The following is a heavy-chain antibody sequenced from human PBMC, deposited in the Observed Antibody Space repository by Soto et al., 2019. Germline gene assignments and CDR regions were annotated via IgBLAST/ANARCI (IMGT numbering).Heavy chain of an antibody. CDR3: ARGTNYDFWTSSWFDP. CDR1: GGSFSGYY. J-gene: IGHJ5*02. D-gene: IGHD3-3*01. V-gene: IGHV4-34*01. Sequence: QVQLQESGPGLVKPSETLSLTCAVYGGSFSGYYWSWIRQPPGKGLEWIGEINHSGSTNYNPSLKSRVTISVDTSKNQFSLKLSSVTAADTAVYYCARGTNYDFWTSSWFDPWGQGTLVTVSS. CDR2: INHSGST.